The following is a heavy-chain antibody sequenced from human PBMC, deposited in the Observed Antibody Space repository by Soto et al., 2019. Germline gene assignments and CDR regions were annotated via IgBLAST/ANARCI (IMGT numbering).Heavy chain of an antibody. D-gene: IGHD1-1*01. CDR3: ARSWNEYFDY. J-gene: IGHJ4*02. Sequence: EVQLVESGGGLVQPGGSLRLSCAASGFTFSRYEMNWVRQTPGKGLEWVSYIGYSGSTIYYADSVKGRFTISRDNAKKSLYLQMNSLRADDTAVYYCARSWNEYFDYWGQGTLVTVSS. CDR1: GFTFSRYE. CDR2: IGYSGSTI. V-gene: IGHV3-48*03.